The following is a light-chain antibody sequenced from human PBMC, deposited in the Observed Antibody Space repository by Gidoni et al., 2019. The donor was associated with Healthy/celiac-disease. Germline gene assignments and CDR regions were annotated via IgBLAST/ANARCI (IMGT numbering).Light chain of an antibody. CDR3: QQRSNWPPT. V-gene: IGKV3-11*01. J-gene: IGKJ5*01. CDR1: QSVSSY. CDR2: DAS. Sequence: ETFFTQSPATLSLSPGEKATPSCRASQSVSSYLAWYQQKPGQAPRLLIYDASNRATGIPARFSGSGSGTDFTLTISSLEPEDFAVYYCQQRSNWPPTFGQGTRLEIK.